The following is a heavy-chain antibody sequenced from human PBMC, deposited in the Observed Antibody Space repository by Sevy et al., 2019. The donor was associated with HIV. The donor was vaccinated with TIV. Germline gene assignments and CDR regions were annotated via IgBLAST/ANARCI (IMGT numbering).Heavy chain of an antibody. J-gene: IGHJ6*02. CDR1: GGSIRSGRYY. CDR3: ARELSDYGMDV. Sequence: SETLSLTCNVSGGSIRSGRYYWSWIRQPAGKGLEWIGRIYIRGTTNYNPSLKSRITMSVHTSKNQFHRKLGSVTATDTAVYYCARELSDYGMDVWGQGTTVTVSS. CDR2: IYIRGTT. V-gene: IGHV4-61*02.